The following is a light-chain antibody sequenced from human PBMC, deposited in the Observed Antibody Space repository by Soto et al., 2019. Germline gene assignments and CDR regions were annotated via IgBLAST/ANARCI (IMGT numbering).Light chain of an antibody. CDR1: SSDVGGYNY. J-gene: IGLJ1*01. Sequence: QSALTQPASVSGSPGQSITISCTGTSSDVGGYNYVSWYQQHPGKAPKLMIYEVSNRPSGVSNRFSGSKSGNTASLTICGLQAEDEADYYCSSYTSSSTLVVFGTGTKLTVL. CDR3: SSYTSSSTLVV. V-gene: IGLV2-14*01. CDR2: EVS.